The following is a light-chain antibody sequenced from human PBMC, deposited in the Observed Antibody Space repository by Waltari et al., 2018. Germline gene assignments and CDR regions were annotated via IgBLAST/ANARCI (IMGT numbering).Light chain of an antibody. CDR3: TFYTSASTLL. V-gene: IGLV2-18*01. CDR1: SRDIGSYNR. J-gene: IGLJ2*01. CDR2: EVS. Sequence: QSALTQPPSVSGSPGQSVTISCTGDSRDIGSYNRVSWYQQPPGTAPKLLIYEVSNRRSGVPDRFSGSKSGNTASLTISGLQAEDAADYYCTFYTSASTLLFGGGTKLTVL.